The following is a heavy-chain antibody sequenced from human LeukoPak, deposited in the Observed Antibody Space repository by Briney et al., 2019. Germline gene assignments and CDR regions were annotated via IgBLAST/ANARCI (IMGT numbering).Heavy chain of an antibody. CDR2: IYYRGTT. CDR3: ARGANWGSPDY. D-gene: IGHD7-27*01. V-gene: IGHV4-59*01. CDR1: GGSISTDY. Sequence: SETLSLTCTVSGGSISTDYWSWIRQPPGKGLEWIGYIYYRGTTSYNPSLKSRVTISLDTSKNQFSLKLSSVTAADTAVYYCARGANWGSPDYWGQGTLVTVSS. J-gene: IGHJ4*02.